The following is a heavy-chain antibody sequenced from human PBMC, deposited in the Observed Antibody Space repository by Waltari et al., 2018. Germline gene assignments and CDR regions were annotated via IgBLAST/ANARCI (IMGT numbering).Heavy chain of an antibody. V-gene: IGHV4-39*07. CDR3: ARERNSGAVAGIGYFQH. CDR2: IYYSGST. J-gene: IGHJ1*01. CDR1: GGPISSSSYY. D-gene: IGHD6-19*01. Sequence: QLQLQESGPGLVKPSETLSLTCTVSGGPISSSSYYWGWIRQPPGKGLEWIGSIYYSGSTYYNPSLKSRVTISVDTSKNQFSLKLSSVTAADTAVYYCARERNSGAVAGIGYFQHWGQGTLVTVSS.